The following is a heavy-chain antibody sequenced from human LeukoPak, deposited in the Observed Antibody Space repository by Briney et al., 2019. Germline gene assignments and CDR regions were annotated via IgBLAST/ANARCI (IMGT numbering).Heavy chain of an antibody. V-gene: IGHV3-73*01. D-gene: IGHD2/OR15-2a*01. CDR2: IDKKDKGYATAT. J-gene: IGHJ5*02. CDR1: GFTFSGSA. Sequence: GGSLRLSCAASGFTFSGSAIHWVRQSSGKGLEWVGQIDKKDKGYATATAYAAPVKGRFTIFRDDSINTAYLQMKSLKTEDPALYYGPRNIGTITGSDPWGQGPWSPSPQ. CDR3: PRNIGTITGSDP.